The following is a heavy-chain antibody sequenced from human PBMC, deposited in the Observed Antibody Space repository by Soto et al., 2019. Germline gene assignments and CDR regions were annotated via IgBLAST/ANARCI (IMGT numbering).Heavy chain of an antibody. CDR1: GGSISSYY. J-gene: IGHJ5*02. CDR3: ARTHYNWFDP. V-gene: IGHV4-59*08. CDR2: IYYSGST. Sequence: SETLSLTCTVSGGSISSYYWSWIRQPPGKGLEWIGYIYYSGSTNYNPSLKSRGTISVDTSKNQFSLKLSSVTAADTAVYYCARTHYNWFDPWGQGTLVTVSS.